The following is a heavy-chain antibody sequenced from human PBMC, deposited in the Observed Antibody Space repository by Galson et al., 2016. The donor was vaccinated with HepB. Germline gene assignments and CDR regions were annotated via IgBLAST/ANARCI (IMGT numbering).Heavy chain of an antibody. CDR1: GFMFTTHS. V-gene: IGHV3-48*04. CDR2: ISSADTR. Sequence: SLRLSCAASGFMFTTHSMNWVRQAPGKGLEWVSHISSADTRYYIDSVRGRFTISIDNANNSLYLQMNSLRVEDTAVYYCASVDFEYSNSSYWGQGTLVTVSS. CDR3: ASVDFEYSNSSY. J-gene: IGHJ4*02. D-gene: IGHD6-6*01.